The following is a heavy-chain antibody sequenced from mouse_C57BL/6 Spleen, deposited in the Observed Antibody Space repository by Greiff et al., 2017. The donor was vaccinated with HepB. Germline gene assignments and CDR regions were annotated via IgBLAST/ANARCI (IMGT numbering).Heavy chain of an antibody. CDR2: IYPSDSET. V-gene: IGHV1-61*01. CDR1: GYTFTSYW. CDR3: AVVSPNWDGWFAY. D-gene: IGHD4-1*01. Sequence: VQLQQPGAELVRPGSSVKLSCKASGYTFTSYWMDWVKQRPGQGLEWIGNIYPSDSETHYNQKFKDKATLTVDKSSSTAYMPLSSLTSEDSAVYYCAVVSPNWDGWFAYWGQGTLVTVSA. J-gene: IGHJ3*01.